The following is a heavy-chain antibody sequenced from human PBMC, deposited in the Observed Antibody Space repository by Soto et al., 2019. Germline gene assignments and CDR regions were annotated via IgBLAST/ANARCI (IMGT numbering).Heavy chain of an antibody. J-gene: IGHJ6*02. CDR1: GGTFSSYA. V-gene: IGHV1-69*13. Sequence: GASVKVSCKASGGTFSSYAISWVRQAPGQGLEWMGGIIPIFGTANYAQKFQGRVTITADESTSTAYMELSSLRSEDTAVYYCARFQEMTVPEPEAYYYYGMDVWGQGTTVTVSS. CDR3: ARFQEMTVPEPEAYYYYGMDV. CDR2: IIPIFGTA. D-gene: IGHD4-17*01.